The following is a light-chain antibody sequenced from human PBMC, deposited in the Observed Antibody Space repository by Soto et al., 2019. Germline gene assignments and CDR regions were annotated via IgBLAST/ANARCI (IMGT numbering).Light chain of an antibody. CDR1: QSVSSSY. CDR2: GAS. J-gene: IGKJ1*01. CDR3: QQYKNWPRT. V-gene: IGKV3-15*01. Sequence: ELVLTQSPGTLSLTPGESATLXXRASQSVSSSYLAWYQQKPGQAPRXXIYGASTRATGIPARFSGSGSGTEFTLTINSLQSEDFAVYYCQQYKNWPRTFGQGTKVDIK.